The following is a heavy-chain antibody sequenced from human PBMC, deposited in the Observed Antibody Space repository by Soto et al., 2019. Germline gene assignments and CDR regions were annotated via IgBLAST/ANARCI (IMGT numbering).Heavy chain of an antibody. Sequence: AASVKVSCKASGFTFTSSAVQWVRQARGQRLEWIGWIVVGSGNTNYAQKFQERVTITRDMSTSTAYMELSSLRSEDTAVYYCAAGYGGPHAFDIWGQGTMVTVSS. J-gene: IGHJ3*02. D-gene: IGHD4-17*01. CDR3: AAGYGGPHAFDI. CDR2: IVVGSGNT. CDR1: GFTFTSSA. V-gene: IGHV1-58*01.